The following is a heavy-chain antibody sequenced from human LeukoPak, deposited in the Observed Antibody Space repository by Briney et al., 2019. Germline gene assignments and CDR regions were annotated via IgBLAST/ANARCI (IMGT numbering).Heavy chain of an antibody. V-gene: IGHV4-34*01. D-gene: IGHD6-19*01. Sequence: PSETLSLTCAVSGGSFSGYYWTWIRQPPGKGLEWIGEINHSGSANYNPSLKSRVTISLDTSKKQFSLKLSSVTAADTAVYYCARDPGAGWYAEYYFDYWGQGTLVTVSS. J-gene: IGHJ4*02. CDR2: INHSGSA. CDR1: GGSFSGYY. CDR3: ARDPGAGWYAEYYFDY.